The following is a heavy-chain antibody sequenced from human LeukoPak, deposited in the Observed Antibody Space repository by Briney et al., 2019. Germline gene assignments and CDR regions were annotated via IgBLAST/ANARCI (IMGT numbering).Heavy chain of an antibody. J-gene: IGHJ4*02. V-gene: IGHV4-61*01. D-gene: IGHD3-22*01. CDR1: GGSISSSSYY. CDR3: ARKYYYDSSGYVD. Sequence: PSETLSLTCTVSGGSISSSSYYWSWIRQPPGKGLEWIGYIYYSGSTNYNPSLKSRVTISVDTSKNQFSLKLSSVTAADTAVYYCARKYYYDSSGYVDWGQGTLVTVSS. CDR2: IYYSGST.